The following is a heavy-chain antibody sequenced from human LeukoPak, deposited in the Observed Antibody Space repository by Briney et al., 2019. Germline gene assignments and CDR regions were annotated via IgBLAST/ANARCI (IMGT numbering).Heavy chain of an antibody. CDR2: INHSGST. J-gene: IGHJ5*02. CDR3: ARGLGPRSRFGP. V-gene: IGHV4-34*01. D-gene: IGHD3-10*01. Sequence: PSETLSLTCAVYGGSFSGYYWSWIRQPPGKGLEWIGEINHSGSTNYNPSLKSRVTISVDTSKNQFSLKLSSVTAADTAVYYCARGLGPRSRFGPWGQGTLVTVSS. CDR1: GGSFSGYY.